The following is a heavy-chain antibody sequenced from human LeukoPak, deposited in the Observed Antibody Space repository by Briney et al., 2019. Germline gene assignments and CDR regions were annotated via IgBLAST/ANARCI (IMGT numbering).Heavy chain of an antibody. D-gene: IGHD3-22*01. V-gene: IGHV1-18*01. CDR2: ISAYNGNT. Sequence: GASVKVSCKASGYTFTSYGISWVRQAPGQGLEWMGWISAYNGNTNYAQKLQGRVTMTTDTSTSTAYMELSSLRSEDTAVYYCAREYYDSSGYSATPSDAFDIWGQGTMVTVSS. CDR3: AREYYDSSGYSATPSDAFDI. J-gene: IGHJ3*02. CDR1: GYTFTSYG.